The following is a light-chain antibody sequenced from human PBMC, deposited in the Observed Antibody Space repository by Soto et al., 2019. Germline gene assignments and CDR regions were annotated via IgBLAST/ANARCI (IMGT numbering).Light chain of an antibody. Sequence: QLVLTQSPSASASLGASVNLTCTLSSGHSSYAIAWHQQQPEKGPRYLMKLNSDGSHSKGDGIPDRFSGSSSGAERYLTISRLQSEDEADYYCQTWGTGILVFGGGTKLTVL. CDR1: SGHSSYA. CDR3: QTWGTGILV. CDR2: LNSDGSH. J-gene: IGLJ3*02. V-gene: IGLV4-69*01.